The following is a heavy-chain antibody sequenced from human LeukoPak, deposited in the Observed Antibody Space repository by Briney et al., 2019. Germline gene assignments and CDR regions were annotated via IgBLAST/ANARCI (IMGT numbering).Heavy chain of an antibody. Sequence: SETLSLTCTVSGGSISSSSYYWGWIRQPPGKGLEWIGSIYYSGSTYYNPSLKSRVTISVDTSKNQFSLKLSSVAAADTAVYYCARIYCSSTSCNGEGFDPWGQGTPVTVSS. V-gene: IGHV4-39*01. CDR3: ARIYCSSTSCNGEGFDP. CDR2: IYYSGST. CDR1: GGSISSSSYY. J-gene: IGHJ5*02. D-gene: IGHD2-2*01.